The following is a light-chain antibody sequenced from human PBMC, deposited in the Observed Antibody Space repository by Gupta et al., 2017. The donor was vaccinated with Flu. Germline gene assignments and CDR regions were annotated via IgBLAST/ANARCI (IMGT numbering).Light chain of an antibody. CDR3: QQYDSGPFT. J-gene: IGKJ2*01. CDR1: QTVRNN. CDR2: GAS. V-gene: IGKV3-15*01. Sequence: EVVMTQSPHPLSVSPGERATPSGRASQTVRNNLAWYQQKPGQAPTLLLYGASTRATGIPARFSGSGSGTEFTLTISSLQAEDVAVYYCQQYDSGPFTFGQGTKLEIK.